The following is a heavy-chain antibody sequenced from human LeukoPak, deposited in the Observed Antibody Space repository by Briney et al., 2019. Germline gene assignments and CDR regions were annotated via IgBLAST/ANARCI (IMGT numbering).Heavy chain of an antibody. CDR3: ARDPLLAHQRGYFDY. CDR2: LSYDGSNK. D-gene: IGHD2-2*01. CDR1: GFTFSSYA. J-gene: IGHJ4*02. Sequence: GGSLRLSCAASGFTFSSYAMHWVRQAPGKGLEWVAVLSYDGSNKYYADSVKGRFTTSRDNSKNTLFLQMNSLRAEDTAVYYCARDPLLAHQRGYFDYWGQGTLVTVSS. V-gene: IGHV3-30-3*01.